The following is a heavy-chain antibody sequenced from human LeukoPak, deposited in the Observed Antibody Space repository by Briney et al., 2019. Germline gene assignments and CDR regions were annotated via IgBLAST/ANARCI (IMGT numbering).Heavy chain of an antibody. J-gene: IGHJ6*03. D-gene: IGHD6-13*01. Sequence: GGSLRLSCAASGFTFSDYYMRWIRQAPGKGLEWVSVIYSGGSTYYADSVKGRFTISRDNSKNTLYLQMNSLRAEDTAVYYCAAAAGYYYYYMDVWGKGTTVTISS. CDR3: AAAAGYYYYYMDV. CDR2: IYSGGST. CDR1: GFTFSDYY. V-gene: IGHV3-66*01.